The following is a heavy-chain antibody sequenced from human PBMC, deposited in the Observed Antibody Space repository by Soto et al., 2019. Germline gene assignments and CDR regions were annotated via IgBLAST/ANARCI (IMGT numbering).Heavy chain of an antibody. J-gene: IGHJ4*02. D-gene: IGHD3-22*01. CDR2: VSVSGGTT. CDR3: AQGIYYYDSSGYRLFDY. V-gene: IGHV3-23*01. CDR1: GFMFNNYA. Sequence: GGSLRLSCAASGFMFNNYAMSWVRQAPGKGLEWVSTVSVSGGTTYYADSLKGRFTISRDNSKKTVYLQMNRLRADDTAIYYCAQGIYYYDSSGYRLFDYWGQGTLVTVSS.